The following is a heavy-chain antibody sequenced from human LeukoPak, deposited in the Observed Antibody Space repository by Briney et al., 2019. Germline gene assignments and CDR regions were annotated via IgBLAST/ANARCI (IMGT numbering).Heavy chain of an antibody. J-gene: IGHJ5*02. D-gene: IGHD3-10*01. V-gene: IGHV4-34*01. CDR1: GGSFSGYY. CDR3: ARGPPQYYYGSGSYYNVDWFDP. Sequence: SETLSLTCAVYGGSFSGYYWSWIRQPPGKGLEWIGEINHSGSTNYNPSHKSRVTISVDTSKNQFSLKLSSVTAADTAVYYCARGPPQYYYGSGSYYNVDWFDPWGQGTLVTVSS. CDR2: INHSGST.